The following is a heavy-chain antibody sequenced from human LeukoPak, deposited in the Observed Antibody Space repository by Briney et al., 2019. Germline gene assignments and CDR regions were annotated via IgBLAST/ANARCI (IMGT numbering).Heavy chain of an antibody. Sequence: ASVKVSCKASGYTFTGYYMHWVRQGPGQGLEWVGWINPNSGGTNYAQKFQGRVTMTRDTSISTAYMELSRLRSDDTAVYYCARDQTERATVVVPAATYYYYGMDVWGQGTTVTVSS. V-gene: IGHV1-2*02. CDR1: GYTFTGYY. CDR2: INPNSGGT. D-gene: IGHD2-2*01. CDR3: ARDQTERATVVVPAATYYYYGMDV. J-gene: IGHJ6*02.